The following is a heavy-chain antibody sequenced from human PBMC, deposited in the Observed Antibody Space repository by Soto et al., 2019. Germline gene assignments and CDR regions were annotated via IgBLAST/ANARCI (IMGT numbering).Heavy chain of an antibody. J-gene: IGHJ5*02. CDR3: ARLDQDRWGSLDP. V-gene: IGHV4-59*01. CDR1: GDSISHSY. CDR2: TYFSGST. D-gene: IGHD3-16*01. Sequence: PSETLSLTITFTGDSISHSYWTWIRQPPGKGLEWLGYTYFSGSTIYNPSLMSRLTISVDTSRNQFSLSLSSVTAADTAVYYCARLDQDRWGSLDPWGQGTPVTVSS.